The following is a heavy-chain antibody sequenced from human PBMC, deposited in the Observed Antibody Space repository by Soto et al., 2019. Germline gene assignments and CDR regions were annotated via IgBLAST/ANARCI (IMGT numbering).Heavy chain of an antibody. V-gene: IGHV3-73*01. CDR1: GFTFSGSA. Sequence: WGSLRLSCAASGFTFSGSAMHWVRQASGKGLEWVGRIRSKANSYAAAYAASVTGRFTISRDDSKNTAYLQMNSLKTEDTAVYYCTVFISATAENLVAYWGQGTLVTVSS. J-gene: IGHJ4*02. CDR2: IRSKANSYAA. D-gene: IGHD6-13*01. CDR3: TVFISATAENLVAY.